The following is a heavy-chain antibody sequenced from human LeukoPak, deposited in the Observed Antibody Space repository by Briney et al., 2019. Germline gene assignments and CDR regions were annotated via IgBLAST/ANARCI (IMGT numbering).Heavy chain of an antibody. CDR1: AFTFSDYG. CDR2: IRSKANNYAT. V-gene: IGHV3-73*01. Sequence: GGSLRLSCAASAFTFSDYGMHWVRQASGKGLEWVGRIRSKANNYATAYAASVEGRFTVSRDDSKNTAYLQMNSLKTEDTAMYYCTSHYGSGGYYQIYWGQGTLVTVSS. J-gene: IGHJ4*02. D-gene: IGHD3-10*01. CDR3: TSHYGSGGYYQIY.